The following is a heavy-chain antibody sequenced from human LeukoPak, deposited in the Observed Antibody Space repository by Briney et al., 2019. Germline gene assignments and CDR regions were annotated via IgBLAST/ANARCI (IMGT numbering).Heavy chain of an antibody. V-gene: IGHV4-4*07. D-gene: IGHD3-10*01. CDR3: ARGRVSSDYGSVWFAP. CDR1: GGPISSYY. Sequence: AETLSLTCTVSGGPISSYYLRWIRQPAGKGLEWVGRIYTRGSTNDNPSLKSRVPISVDKSKNQFSLKLSSVTAADTAVYCCARGRVSSDYGSVWFAPWGQGTLVTVSS. CDR2: IYTRGST. J-gene: IGHJ5*02.